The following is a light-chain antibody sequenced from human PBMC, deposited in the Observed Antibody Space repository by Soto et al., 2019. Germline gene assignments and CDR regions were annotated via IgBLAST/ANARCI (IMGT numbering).Light chain of an antibody. CDR3: QQYNNWPYI. V-gene: IGKV3-15*01. CDR1: QSVSSN. CDR2: GAS. Sequence: EIVMTQSPATLSVSPGERATLSCRASQSVSSNLAWYQQKPGQAPRLLIYGASTRATGIPARFSGSGSGTEFTLTISRLQSEDFAVYYCQQYNNWPYIFGQGTKLEIK. J-gene: IGKJ2*01.